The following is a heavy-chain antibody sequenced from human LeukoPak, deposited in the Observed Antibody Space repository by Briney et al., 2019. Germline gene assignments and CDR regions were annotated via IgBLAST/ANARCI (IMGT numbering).Heavy chain of an antibody. CDR3: ASGIAAAGFFDY. CDR1: GGSISRYY. Sequence: SETLSLTCTVSGGSISRYYWSWIRQPPGKGLEWIGYIYYSGSTNYNPSLKSRVTISVDTSKNQFSLKLSSVTAADTAVYYCASGIAAAGFFDYWGQGTLVTVSS. J-gene: IGHJ4*02. D-gene: IGHD6-13*01. CDR2: IYYSGST. V-gene: IGHV4-59*01.